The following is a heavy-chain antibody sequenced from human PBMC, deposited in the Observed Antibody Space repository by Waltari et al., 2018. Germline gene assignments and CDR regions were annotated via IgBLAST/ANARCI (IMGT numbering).Heavy chain of an antibody. V-gene: IGHV4-59*01. J-gene: IGHJ4*02. CDR1: GGSISSYY. CDR3: ARDKVGTGTLVY. CDR2: IYYSGST. Sequence: QVQLQESGPGLVKPSEPLSLTCTVSGGSISSYYWSWIRQPPGKGLEWIGYIYYSGSTNYTPSLKSRVTISVDTSKNQFSLKLSSVTAADTAVYYCARDKVGTGTLVYWGQGTLVTVSS. D-gene: IGHD3-9*01.